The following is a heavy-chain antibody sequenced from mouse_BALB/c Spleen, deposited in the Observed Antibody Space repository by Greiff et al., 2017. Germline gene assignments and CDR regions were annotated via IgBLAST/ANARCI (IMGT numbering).Heavy chain of an antibody. V-gene: IGHV2-6-2*01. J-gene: IGHJ4*01. Sequence: VMLVESGPDLVAPSQSLSITCTVSGFSLTSYGVHWVRQPPGKGLEWLVVIWSDGSTTYNSALKSRLSISKDNSESQVFLKMTSLQTDDTAMYYCARHRYDYAMDYWGQGTSVTVSS. D-gene: IGHD2-14*01. CDR2: IWSDGST. CDR3: ARHRYDYAMDY. CDR1: GFSLTSYG.